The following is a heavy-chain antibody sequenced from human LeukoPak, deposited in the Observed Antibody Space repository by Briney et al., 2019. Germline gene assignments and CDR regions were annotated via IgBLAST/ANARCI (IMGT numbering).Heavy chain of an antibody. J-gene: IGHJ4*02. CDR1: GFIFNSFW. CDR2: INQDGSDM. CDR3: VGAVADSTGHHYFDY. Sequence: GGSLRLSCAASGFIFNSFWMNWVRLTPGKGLEWVAKINQDGSDMYYVDSVKGRFFVSRDNTRNLVYLQMNSLKTEDTAVYYCVGAVADSTGHHYFDYWGQGTLVTVSS. D-gene: IGHD3-22*01. V-gene: IGHV3-7*03.